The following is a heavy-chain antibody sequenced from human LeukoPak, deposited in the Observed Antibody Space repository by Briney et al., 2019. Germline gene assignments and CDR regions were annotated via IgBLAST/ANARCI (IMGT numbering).Heavy chain of an antibody. J-gene: IGHJ4*02. D-gene: IGHD6-19*01. Sequence: GASVKVSCKASGYTFSNYGISWVRQAPGQGLEWMGWINPNSGGTNYAQKLQGRVTMTTDTSTSTAYMELRSLRSDDTAVYYCARDVAVAGLYYFDYWGQGTLVTVSS. CDR2: INPNSGGT. CDR1: GYTFSNYG. V-gene: IGHV1-18*01. CDR3: ARDVAVAGLYYFDY.